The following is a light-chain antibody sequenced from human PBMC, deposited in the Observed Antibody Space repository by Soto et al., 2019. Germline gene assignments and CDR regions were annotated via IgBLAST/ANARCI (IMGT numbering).Light chain of an antibody. CDR3: LLSYSGIRV. CDR1: IEDFTSGRY. Sequence: QAVVTQEPSLTVSPGGTVTLTCGSSIEDFTSGRYPYWFQQKPGQAPRTLIYDTTNKHSWTPARFSGSLLGGKAALTLSGAQPEDEADYYCLLSYSGIRVFGGGTKLTVL. J-gene: IGLJ3*02. V-gene: IGLV7-46*01. CDR2: DTT.